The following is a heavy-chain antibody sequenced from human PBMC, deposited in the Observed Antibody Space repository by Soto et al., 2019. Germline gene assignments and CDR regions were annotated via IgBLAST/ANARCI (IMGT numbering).Heavy chain of an antibody. D-gene: IGHD1-26*01. CDR2: IDSAGSAT. V-gene: IGHV3-74*01. CDR3: ARDAKGVGGTTEY. CDR1: AFTFRNYW. Sequence: EVQLVESGGTLVQPGGSLRLSCAASAFTFRNYWMHWVHQAPGKGLVWVSRIDSAGSATWYADSVKGRFTISRDNAKNTLYLQMNSLRAEDTAVYYCARDAKGVGGTTEYWGQGTLVTVSS. J-gene: IGHJ4*02.